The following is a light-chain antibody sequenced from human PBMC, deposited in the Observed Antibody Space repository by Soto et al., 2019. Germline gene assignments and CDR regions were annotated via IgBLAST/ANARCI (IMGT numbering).Light chain of an antibody. CDR2: AAS. J-gene: IGKJ3*01. Sequence: DIQMTQSPSSLSTSVGDRVTITCRASQGIGNYLAWYQQKPGKVPKLLIYAASTLQSGVPSRYSGSGSGTDFTLTISSLQPEDVATYYCQKYYSAPFTFGPGTKVDIK. V-gene: IGKV1-27*01. CDR1: QGIGNY. CDR3: QKYYSAPFT.